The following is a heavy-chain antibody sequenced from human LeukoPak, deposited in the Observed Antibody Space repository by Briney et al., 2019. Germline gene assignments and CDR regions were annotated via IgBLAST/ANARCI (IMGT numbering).Heavy chain of an antibody. J-gene: IGHJ3*02. Sequence: SETLSLTCAVSGGSISNENWWSWVRQPPGKGLEWIGEIRHRGGTNYNPSLRSRVTISIDTSKNQFSLKLTSVTAADTAVYYCATPNDAFNIWGQGTMVTVSS. CDR3: ATPNDAFNI. CDR1: GGSISNENW. V-gene: IGHV4-4*02. CDR2: IRHRGGT.